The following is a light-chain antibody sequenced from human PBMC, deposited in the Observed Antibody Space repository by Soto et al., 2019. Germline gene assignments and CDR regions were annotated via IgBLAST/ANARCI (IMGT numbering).Light chain of an antibody. CDR2: EVS. CDR3: TSYAGNNNLVV. Sequence: QSVLTQPPSASGSPGQSVTISCTGTSSDVGGYNYVSWYQQHPGKAPKLMIYEVSKRPSGVPDRFSGSKSGNTASLTVSGLQADDEADYYCTSYAGNNNLVVFGGGTKLTVL. V-gene: IGLV2-8*01. CDR1: SSDVGGYNY. J-gene: IGLJ3*02.